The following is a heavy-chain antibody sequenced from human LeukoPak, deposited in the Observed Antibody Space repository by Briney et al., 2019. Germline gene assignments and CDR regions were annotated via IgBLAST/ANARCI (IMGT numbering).Heavy chain of an antibody. Sequence: GGSLRLSCAASGFTVSSNYMSWVRQAPGKGLEWVSVIYSGGSTYYADSVKGRFTISRDNSKNTLYLQMNSLRAEDTAVYYCARAVYSSGWYFFDWGQGTLVTVSS. D-gene: IGHD6-19*01. CDR2: IYSGGST. CDR3: ARAVYSSGWYFFD. V-gene: IGHV3-53*01. CDR1: GFTVSSNY. J-gene: IGHJ4*02.